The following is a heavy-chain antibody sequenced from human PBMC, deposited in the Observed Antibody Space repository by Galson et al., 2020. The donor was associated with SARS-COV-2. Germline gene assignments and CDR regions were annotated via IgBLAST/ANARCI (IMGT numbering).Heavy chain of an antibody. CDR2: ISWNSGSI. CDR1: GFTFDDYA. V-gene: IGHV3-9*01. CDR3: AKDFSSGWYYDY. Sequence: SLKISCAASGFTFDDYAMHWVRQAPGKGLEWVSGISWNSGSIGYADSVKGRFTISRDNAKNSLYLQMNSLRAEDTALYYCAKDFSSGWYYDYWGQGTLVTVSS. J-gene: IGHJ4*02. D-gene: IGHD6-19*01.